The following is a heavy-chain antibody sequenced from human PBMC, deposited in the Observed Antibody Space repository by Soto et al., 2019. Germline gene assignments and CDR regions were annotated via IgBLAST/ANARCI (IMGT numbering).Heavy chain of an antibody. V-gene: IGHV3-30*18. Sequence: QVKLVESGGGVVQPGRSLRLSCAASGFICNTYDMHWVRQDPGKGLEWMAVMSYDGSNKYYADSVKGRLTISRDNSKKMLYLQMNSLRPEDTAVYYCAKGQHCSSTSCYFYYYGMDVWGQGTKVAVSS. CDR1: GFICNTYD. CDR3: AKGQHCSSTSCYFYYYGMDV. D-gene: IGHD2-2*01. CDR2: MSYDGSNK. J-gene: IGHJ6*02.